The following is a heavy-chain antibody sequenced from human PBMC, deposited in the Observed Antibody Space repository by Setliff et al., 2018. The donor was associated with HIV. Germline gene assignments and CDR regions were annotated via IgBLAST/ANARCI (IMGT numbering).Heavy chain of an antibody. CDR3: ARGDGTKYYYYYYMDV. Sequence: SETLSLTCSVSSGPMTGHYWTWVRQPPGKGLEWIGYLHSLGSSRVSDTPNYSPSLKSRIAISLDTSKRQFSLTMTPVTAADTAVYYCARGDGTKYYYYYYMDVWGKGTTVTVSS. J-gene: IGHJ6*03. V-gene: IGHV4-4*08. CDR2: LHSLGSSRVSDTP. D-gene: IGHD1-7*01. CDR1: SGPMTGHY.